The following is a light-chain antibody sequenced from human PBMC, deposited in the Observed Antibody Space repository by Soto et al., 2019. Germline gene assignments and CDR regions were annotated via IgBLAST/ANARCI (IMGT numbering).Light chain of an antibody. CDR3: MQGTHWPPVGT. V-gene: IGKV2-30*01. CDR2: KVS. J-gene: IGKJ2*02. Sequence: DVVMTQSPLSLPVTLGQPASISCRSSQSLVYRDGNTYLNWFQQRPGQSPRRLIYKVSNRDSGVPDRFSGSGSGTDFTLKISRVEAEDVGVYYCMQGTHWPPVGTFGQGTKLEIK. CDR1: QSLVYRDGNTY.